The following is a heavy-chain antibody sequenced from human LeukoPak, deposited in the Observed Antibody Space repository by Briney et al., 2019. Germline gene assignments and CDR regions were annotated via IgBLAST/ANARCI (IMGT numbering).Heavy chain of an antibody. CDR2: ISGSSGII. J-gene: IGHJ4*02. Sequence: QPGGSLRLSCAASGFTFNTYTMNWVRQAPGKGLEWVSYISGSSGIIDYADSVRGRFTISRDNAKNTLYLQMNSLRAEDTAVYYCARDPYDSSGYYYHFFDYWGQGTLVTVSS. D-gene: IGHD3-22*01. V-gene: IGHV3-48*01. CDR3: ARDPYDSSGYYYHFFDY. CDR1: GFTFNTYT.